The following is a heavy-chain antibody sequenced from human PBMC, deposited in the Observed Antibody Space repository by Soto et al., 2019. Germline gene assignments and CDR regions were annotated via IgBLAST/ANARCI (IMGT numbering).Heavy chain of an antibody. CDR2: ISGSGGST. CDR1: GFTFSSYA. CDR3: TKVPVWGSYRPITPHFDN. V-gene: IGHV3-23*01. J-gene: IGHJ4*02. Sequence: EVQLLESGGGLVQPGGSLRLSCAASGFTFSSYAMSWVRQAPGKGLEWVSAISGSGGSTDYADSVKGRFTISRDNSKNTLYLQMNSLRAEDTAVYYCTKVPVWGSYRPITPHFDNWGQGNLVTVSS. D-gene: IGHD3-16*02.